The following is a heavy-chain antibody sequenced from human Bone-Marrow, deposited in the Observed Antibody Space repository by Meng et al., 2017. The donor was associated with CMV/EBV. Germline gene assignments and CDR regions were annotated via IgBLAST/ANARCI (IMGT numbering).Heavy chain of an antibody. CDR3: ASGGIPAAISDF. Sequence: GESLKISCAASGFTFSTYSMSWVRQSPGKGLEWVSSISTSSNYIYYADSVRGRFTISRDNAKNSLYLQMSSLRAEDTALYYCASGGIPAAISDFWGQGPLVTVYS. V-gene: IGHV3-21*06. CDR2: ISTSSNYI. CDR1: GFTFSTYS. D-gene: IGHD2-2*01. J-gene: IGHJ4*02.